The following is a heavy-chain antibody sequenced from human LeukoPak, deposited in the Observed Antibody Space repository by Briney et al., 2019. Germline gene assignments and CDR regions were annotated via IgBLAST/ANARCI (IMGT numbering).Heavy chain of an antibody. D-gene: IGHD6-13*01. V-gene: IGHV3-33*01. CDR1: GFTFSSYG. CDR3: ARGQLGLHYFDY. Sequence: GGSLRLSCAASGFTFSSYGMHWVRQAPGKGLEWVAVIWYDGSNKYYADSVKGRFTISRDNSKNTLYLQMNSLRAEDTAVYYCARGQLGLHYFDYWGREPWSPSPQ. CDR2: IWYDGSNK. J-gene: IGHJ4*02.